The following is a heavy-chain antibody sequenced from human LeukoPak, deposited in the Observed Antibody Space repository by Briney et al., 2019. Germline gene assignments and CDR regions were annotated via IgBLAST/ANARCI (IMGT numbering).Heavy chain of an antibody. CDR1: GGSISSYY. D-gene: IGHD6-19*01. V-gene: IGHV4-59*01. Sequence: WDTLSLTCTVSGGSISSYYWSWIRQPPGKGLEWIGYIYYSGSTNYNPSLKSRVTISVDTSKNQFSLKLSSVTAADTAVYYCAVSGYSSGWHPYYFDYWGQGTLVSVS. CDR3: AVSGYSSGWHPYYFDY. J-gene: IGHJ4*02. CDR2: IYYSGST.